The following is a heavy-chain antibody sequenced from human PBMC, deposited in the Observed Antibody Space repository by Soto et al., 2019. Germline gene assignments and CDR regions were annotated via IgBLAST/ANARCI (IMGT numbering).Heavy chain of an antibody. CDR1: GVSLSTSGVG. J-gene: IGHJ4*02. D-gene: IGHD2-15*01. Sequence: QITLKESGLTLVKPTQTLTLTCTLSGVSLSTSGVGVGWIRQPPGKALEWLAVSYWDDDKRSSPTLKGRIINTQYTSTLQVVLTMTNMAPMDSALYSCAHTRRGYCVCCCCTQVGFHHWGQGALVTVSS. CDR3: AHTRRGYCVCCCCTQVGFHH. CDR2: SYWDDDK. V-gene: IGHV2-5*02.